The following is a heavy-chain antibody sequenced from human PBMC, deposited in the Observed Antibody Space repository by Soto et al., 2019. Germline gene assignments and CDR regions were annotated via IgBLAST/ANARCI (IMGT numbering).Heavy chain of an antibody. CDR2: ISSSGSTI. CDR1: GFTFSSYE. V-gene: IGHV3-48*03. CDR3: ARDRKVSDFWSGYTFDY. Sequence: PGGSLRLSCAASGFTFSSYEMNWVRQAPGKGLEWVSYISSSGSTIYYADSVKGRFTISRDNAKNSLYLQMNSLRAEDTAVYYCARDRKVSDFWSGYTFDYWGQGTLVTVSS. J-gene: IGHJ4*02. D-gene: IGHD3-3*01.